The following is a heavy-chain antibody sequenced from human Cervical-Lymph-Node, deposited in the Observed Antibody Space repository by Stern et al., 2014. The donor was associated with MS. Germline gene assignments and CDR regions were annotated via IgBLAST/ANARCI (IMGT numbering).Heavy chain of an antibody. CDR1: GYSFSAYD. J-gene: IGHJ6*02. Sequence: VQLVESGAEVKKPGASVKVSCKASGYSFSAYDINWVRQAPGQGLEWMGWISPHNGHTNSAQTFWGRVTMTADTSSSTAYMELRRLRSDDTAVYYCASPTKWELGKGYYYGMDVWGQGTTVTVSS. V-gene: IGHV1-18*01. CDR3: ASPTKWELGKGYYYGMDV. CDR2: ISPHNGHT. D-gene: IGHD1-26*01.